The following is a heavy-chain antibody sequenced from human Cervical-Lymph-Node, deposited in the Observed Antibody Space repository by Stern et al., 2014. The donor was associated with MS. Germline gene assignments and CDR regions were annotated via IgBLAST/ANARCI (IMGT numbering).Heavy chain of an antibody. J-gene: IGHJ6*02. D-gene: IGHD2-15*01. V-gene: IGHV3-30*18. Sequence: QVQLVQSGGGVVQPGRSLRLSCAASGFALRSYGMHWVRQAPGTGLEWVAVISNDGNEKYYADSVKGRFTISRDNSKNTLSLQMNSLKTEDTAVYYCAKDRLFCSGGGCYAMDVWGQGTTVTVSS. CDR1: GFALRSYG. CDR2: ISNDGNEK. CDR3: AKDRLFCSGGGCYAMDV.